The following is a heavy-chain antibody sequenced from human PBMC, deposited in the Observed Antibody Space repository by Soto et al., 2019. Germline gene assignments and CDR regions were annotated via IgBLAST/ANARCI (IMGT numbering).Heavy chain of an antibody. V-gene: IGHV4-31*03. CDR3: ASEGKSGYYDSSGYYF. J-gene: IGHJ4*02. CDR2: IYYSGST. D-gene: IGHD3-22*01. Sequence: QVQLQESGPGLVKPSQTLSLTCTVSGGSISSGGYYWSWIRQHPGKGLEWIGSIYYSGSTYYNPSLKSRVTISVDTSKNQFSLKLSSVTAADTAVYYCASEGKSGYYDSSGYYFWGQGTLVTVSS. CDR1: GGSISSGGYY.